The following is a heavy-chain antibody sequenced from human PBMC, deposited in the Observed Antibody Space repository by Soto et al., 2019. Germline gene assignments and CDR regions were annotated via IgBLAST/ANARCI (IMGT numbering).Heavy chain of an antibody. Sequence: ASVKVSCKASGGTFSSYTISWVRQAPGQGLEWMGRIIPILGIANYAQKFQGRVTITADKSTSTAYMELSSLRSEDTAVYYCARDGRYCSSTSCYGPEDYYYYMDVWGKGTTVTVSS. V-gene: IGHV1-69*04. J-gene: IGHJ6*03. D-gene: IGHD2-2*01. CDR1: GGTFSSYT. CDR2: IIPILGIA. CDR3: ARDGRYCSSTSCYGPEDYYYYMDV.